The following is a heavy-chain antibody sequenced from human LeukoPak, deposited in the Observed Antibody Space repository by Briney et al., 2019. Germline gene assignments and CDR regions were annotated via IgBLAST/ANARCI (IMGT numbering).Heavy chain of an antibody. CDR1: GFTFSSYA. J-gene: IGHJ4*02. V-gene: IGHV3-23*01. CDR3: ARDGPTVIFGDD. Sequence: GGSLRLSCVASGFTFSSYAMSWVRQAPGKGLEWVSGIYGSGGSPDYADSVKGRFTISRDNSKNTLYVQMNSLRAEDTAVYYCARDGPTVIFGDDWGQGTLVTVSS. D-gene: IGHD3/OR15-3a*01. CDR2: IYGSGGSP.